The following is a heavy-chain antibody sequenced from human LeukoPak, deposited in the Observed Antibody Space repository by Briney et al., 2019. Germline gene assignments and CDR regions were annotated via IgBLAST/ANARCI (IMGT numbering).Heavy chain of an antibody. CDR2: IKQDGSEK. V-gene: IGHV3-7*01. D-gene: IGHD5-18*01. CDR3: ARRGYSYHDAFDI. CDR1: GFTFSNYA. Sequence: GGSLRLSCAASGFTFSNYAMTWVRQAPGKGLEWVANIKQDGSEKYYVDSVKGRFTISRDNAKNSLYLQMNSLRAEDTAVYYCARRGYSYHDAFDIWGQGTMVTVSS. J-gene: IGHJ3*02.